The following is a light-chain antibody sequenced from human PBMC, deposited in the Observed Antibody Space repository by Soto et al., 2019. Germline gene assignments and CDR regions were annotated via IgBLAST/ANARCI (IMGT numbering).Light chain of an antibody. Sequence: QSVLTQPASLSGSPGQSITISCTGTSSDIGAYDYVSWFQQHPGKAPKLMISEVNNRPSGVSNRFSGSKSGNTAYLTISGLQVEDEAHYYCGIRDSSLSAVVFGGGTKVTVL. CDR1: SSDIGAYDY. CDR3: GIRDSSLSAVV. J-gene: IGLJ2*01. CDR2: EVN. V-gene: IGLV2-14*01.